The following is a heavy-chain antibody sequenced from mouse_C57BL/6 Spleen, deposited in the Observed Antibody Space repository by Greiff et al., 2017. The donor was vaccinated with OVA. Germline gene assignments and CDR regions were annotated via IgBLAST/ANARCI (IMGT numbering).Heavy chain of an antibody. J-gene: IGHJ4*01. Sequence: EVKLMESGGGLVQPGGSMKLSCVASGFTFSNYWMNWVRQSPEKGLEWVAQIRLKSDNYATHYAESVKGRFTISRDDSKSSVYLQMNNLRAEDTGIYYCTGGPNYYGNAMDYWGQGTSVTVSS. CDR3: TGGPNYYGNAMDY. V-gene: IGHV6-3*01. D-gene: IGHD1-1*01. CDR1: GFTFSNYW. CDR2: IRLKSDNYAT.